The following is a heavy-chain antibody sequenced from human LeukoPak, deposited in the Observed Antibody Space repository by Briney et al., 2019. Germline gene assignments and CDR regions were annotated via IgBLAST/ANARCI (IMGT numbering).Heavy chain of an antibody. J-gene: IGHJ4*02. CDR1: GVSISSYY. D-gene: IGHD1-26*01. Sequence: SETLSLTCTVSGVSISSYYWSRIRQPPGKGLEWIGYIFYSGNTIYNPSLRSRVTISADTSKTHFSLRLRSVTAADTAVYYCARLAASSGSDYPDDWGQGTLVTVSS. CDR2: IFYSGNT. CDR3: ARLAASSGSDYPDD. V-gene: IGHV4-59*08.